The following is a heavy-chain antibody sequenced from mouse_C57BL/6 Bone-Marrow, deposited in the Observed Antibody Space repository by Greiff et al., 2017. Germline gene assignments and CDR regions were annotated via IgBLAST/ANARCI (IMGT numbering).Heavy chain of an antibody. CDR2: IDPSDSYT. V-gene: IGHV1-69*01. D-gene: IGHD2-4*01. Sequence: VQLQQPGAELVMPGASVKLSCKASGYTFTSYWMHWVKQRPGQGLEWIGEIDPSDSYTNYNQKFKGKSTLTVDKSSSTAYMQLSSLTSEDSAVYYCARERDDYDEFAYWGQGTLVTVSA. J-gene: IGHJ3*01. CDR1: GYTFTSYW. CDR3: ARERDDYDEFAY.